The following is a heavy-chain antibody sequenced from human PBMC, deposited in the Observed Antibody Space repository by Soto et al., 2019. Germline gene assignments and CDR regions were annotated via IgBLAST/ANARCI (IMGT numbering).Heavy chain of an antibody. V-gene: IGHV3-30*18. D-gene: IGHD3-3*01. J-gene: IGHJ6*02. CDR3: AKVGLHLITISGMDV. CDR1: GFTFSSYG. Sequence: QVQLVESGGGVVQPGRSLRLSCAASGFTFSSYGMHWVRQAPGKGLEWVAVISYDGSNKYYADSVKGRFTISRDNSKNTLYLQMNSLRAEDTAVYYCAKVGLHLITISGMDVWGQGTTVTVSS. CDR2: ISYDGSNK.